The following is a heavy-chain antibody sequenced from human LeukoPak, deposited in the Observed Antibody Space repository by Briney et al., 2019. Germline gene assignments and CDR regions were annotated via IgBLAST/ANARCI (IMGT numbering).Heavy chain of an antibody. Sequence: SETLSLTCIVSGASISSGSYYWGWIRQPPGKGLEWIGSTYYSGSTYYNPSLKSRVTISVDTSKNQFSLKLSSVTAADTAVYYCARDEVGATTSDYWGQGTLVTVSS. J-gene: IGHJ4*02. D-gene: IGHD1-26*01. V-gene: IGHV4-39*07. CDR1: GASISSGSYY. CDR2: TYYSGST. CDR3: ARDEVGATTSDY.